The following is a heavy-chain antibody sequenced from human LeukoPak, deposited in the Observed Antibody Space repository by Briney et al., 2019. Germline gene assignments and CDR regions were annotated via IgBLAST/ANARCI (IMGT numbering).Heavy chain of an antibody. Sequence: ASVKVSCKASGYTFTGYYMHWVRQAPGQGLEWMGWINPNSGGTNYAQNFQGRVTMTTDTSISTAYMELSRLRSDDTAVYYCARAIYYYDSSGYYYYWGQGTLVTVSS. CDR1: GYTFTGYY. CDR3: ARAIYYYDSSGYYYY. D-gene: IGHD3-22*01. J-gene: IGHJ4*02. V-gene: IGHV1-2*02. CDR2: INPNSGGT.